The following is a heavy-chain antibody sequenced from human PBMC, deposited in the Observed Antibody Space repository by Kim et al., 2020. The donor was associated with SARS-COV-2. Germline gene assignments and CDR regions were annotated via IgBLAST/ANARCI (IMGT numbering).Heavy chain of an antibody. J-gene: IGHJ4*02. D-gene: IGHD6-19*01. CDR3: AKDSRGGQPPSIDY. Sequence: ADSVKGRFTISRDNSKNTLYLQMNSLRAEDTAVYYCAKDSRGGQPPSIDYWGQGTLVTVSS. V-gene: IGHV3-30*02.